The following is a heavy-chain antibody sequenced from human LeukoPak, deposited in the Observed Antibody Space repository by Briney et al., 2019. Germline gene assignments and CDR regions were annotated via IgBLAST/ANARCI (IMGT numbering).Heavy chain of an antibody. Sequence: SQTLSLTCTVSGGSISSGGYYWSWIRQHPGRGLEWIGYIYYSGSTYYNPSLKSRVTISVDTSKNQFSLKLSSVTAADTAVYYCARVGVRNWFDPWGQGTLVTVSS. J-gene: IGHJ5*02. CDR1: GGSISSGGYY. V-gene: IGHV4-31*03. CDR2: IYYSGST. D-gene: IGHD3-10*01. CDR3: ARVGVRNWFDP.